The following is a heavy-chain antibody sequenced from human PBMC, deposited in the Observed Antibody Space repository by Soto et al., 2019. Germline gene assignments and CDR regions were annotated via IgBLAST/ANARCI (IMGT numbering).Heavy chain of an antibody. D-gene: IGHD6-13*01. CDR2: ISAYNSNT. CDR3: ARVGWDGAAASDFVY. CDR1: GYTFPSHG. J-gene: IGHJ4*02. V-gene: IGHV1-18*01. Sequence: GASVKVSCKASGYTFPSHGISWVRQAPGQGLEWMGWISAYNSNTNYAQKLQGRGTMTTDTSTSTAYMELRSLRSDDTAVYYCARVGWDGAAASDFVYWGPGILVTV.